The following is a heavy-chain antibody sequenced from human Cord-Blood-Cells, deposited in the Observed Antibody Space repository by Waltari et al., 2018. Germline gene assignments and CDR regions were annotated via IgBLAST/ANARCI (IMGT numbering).Heavy chain of an antibody. J-gene: IGHJ5*02. CDR1: GFTFSNAW. Sequence: LSCAASGFTFSNAWMSWVRQAPGKGLEWVGRIKSKTDGGTTDYAAPVKGRFTISRDDSKNTLYLQMNSLKTEDTAVYYCTTDTNPAAILNWFDPWGQGTLVTVSS. V-gene: IGHV3-15*01. CDR3: TTDTNPAAILNWFDP. D-gene: IGHD2-2*01. CDR2: IKSKTDGGTT.